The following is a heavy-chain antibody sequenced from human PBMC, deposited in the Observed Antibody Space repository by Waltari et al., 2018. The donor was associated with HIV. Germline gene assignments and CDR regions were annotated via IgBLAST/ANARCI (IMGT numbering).Heavy chain of an antibody. V-gene: IGHV3-30*04. CDR3: TRRTDSGLDV. CDR1: ASPFNYYN. D-gene: IGHD2-21*02. CDR2: ISFDGINN. Sequence: LVQSGGHVVQPGKSLRLSCAASASPFNYYNVLWVLQVAGKGLGWVAEISFDGINNYVSDSRKGRFSVSRETSKTTLSLEMNALRLNDTGVYFCTRRTDSGLDVWGQGTAVSVSS. J-gene: IGHJ6*02.